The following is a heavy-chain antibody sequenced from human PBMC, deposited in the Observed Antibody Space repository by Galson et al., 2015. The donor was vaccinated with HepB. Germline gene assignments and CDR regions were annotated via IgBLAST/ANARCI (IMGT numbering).Heavy chain of an antibody. J-gene: IGHJ4*02. D-gene: IGHD2-15*01. CDR2: ISAYNGNT. Sequence: SVKVSCKASGYTFTSYGISWVRQAPGQGLEWMGWISAYNGNTNYAQKLQGRVTMTTDTSTSTAYMELRSLRSDDTAVYYCASERGYCSGGSCYPGPLDYWGQGTLVTVSS. V-gene: IGHV1-18*01. CDR3: ASERGYCSGGSCYPGPLDY. CDR1: GYTFTSYG.